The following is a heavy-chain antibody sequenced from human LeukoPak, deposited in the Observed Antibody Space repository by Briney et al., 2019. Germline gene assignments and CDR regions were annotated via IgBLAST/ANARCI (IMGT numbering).Heavy chain of an antibody. J-gene: IGHJ4*02. CDR2: IIPIFGTA. Sequence: SVKVFCKASGGTFGSYAISWVRQAPGQGLEWMGGIIPIFGTANYAQKFQGRVTITADESRSTAYMELSSLRSEDSAVYYCARASGHDFLTGSFDYWGQGTLVTVSS. D-gene: IGHD3-9*01. CDR3: ARASGHDFLTGSFDY. V-gene: IGHV1-69*13. CDR1: GGTFGSYA.